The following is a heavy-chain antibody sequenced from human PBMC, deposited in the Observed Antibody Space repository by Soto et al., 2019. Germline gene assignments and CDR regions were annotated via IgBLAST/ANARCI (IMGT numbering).Heavy chain of an antibody. Sequence: PGESLKISCQGSGYSFANYWIAWVRQMPGKGLEWVGVIYPGDSDTRYSPSFRGQVTISADKSISHVYLQWSSLKASDTAMYYCARNSLRQYYYGMDVWGQETTVTISS. CDR2: IYPGDSDT. V-gene: IGHV5-51*01. CDR3: ARNSLRQYYYGMDV. J-gene: IGHJ6*02. CDR1: GYSFANYW. D-gene: IGHD3-10*01.